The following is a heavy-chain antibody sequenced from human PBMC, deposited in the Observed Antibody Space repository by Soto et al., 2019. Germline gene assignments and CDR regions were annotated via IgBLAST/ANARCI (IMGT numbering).Heavy chain of an antibody. CDR2: IYYSGST. J-gene: IGHJ4*02. V-gene: IGHV4-30-4*01. CDR1: GGSISSGDYY. Sequence: SETLSLTCTVSGGSISSGDYYWSWIRQPPGKGLEWIGYIYYSGSTYYNPSLKSRVTISVDTSKNQFSLKLSSVTAADTAVYYCARAGIVVADFDYWGQGTLVTVSS. D-gene: IGHD2-21*01. CDR3: ARAGIVVADFDY.